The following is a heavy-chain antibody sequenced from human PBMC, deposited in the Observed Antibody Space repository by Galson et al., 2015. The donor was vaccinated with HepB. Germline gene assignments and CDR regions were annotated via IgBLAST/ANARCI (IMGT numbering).Heavy chain of an antibody. CDR2: INSNTGAT. CDR3: AKGGLVFWYFDL. CDR1: GFTFSTYA. J-gene: IGHJ2*01. D-gene: IGHD5/OR15-5a*01. Sequence: SLRLSCAVSGFTFSTYAMTWVRQAPGKGLEWVSGINSNTGATSYTDSVEGRFTISRDNSKNTLYLQMNSLRAEDTAIYYCAKGGLVFWYFDLWGRGTLVTVSS. V-gene: IGHV3-23*01.